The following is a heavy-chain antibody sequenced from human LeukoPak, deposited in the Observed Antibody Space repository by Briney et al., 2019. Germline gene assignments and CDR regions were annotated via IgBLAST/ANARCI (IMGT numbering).Heavy chain of an antibody. D-gene: IGHD2-21*01. J-gene: IGHJ5*02. V-gene: IGHV4-30-2*01. CDR3: ARELWFANAPGSWLDP. Sequence: SQTLSLTCVVSGDSISCGAYSWSWIRQPPGKGLEWIGYIFHTGSTFYNPSLKSRVTISVDNSKNQFSLRLSSATAADTAVYYCARELWFANAPGSWLDPWGQGALVTVSS. CDR2: IFHTGST. CDR1: GDSISCGAYS.